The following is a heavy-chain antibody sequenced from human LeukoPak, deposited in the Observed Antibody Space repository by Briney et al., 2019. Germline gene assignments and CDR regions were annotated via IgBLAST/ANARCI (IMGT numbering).Heavy chain of an antibody. J-gene: IGHJ4*02. CDR3: AREGDILTGCFDY. V-gene: IGHV3-48*04. Sequence: PGGSLRLSCAASGFTFSIYSMTWVRQAPGKGLEWLSYISGDSNTIFYADSVKGRFTISRDNAKNSLYLQMNSLRAEDTAVYYCAREGDILTGCFDYWGQGTLVTVSS. CDR1: GFTFSIYS. D-gene: IGHD3-9*01. CDR2: ISGDSNTI.